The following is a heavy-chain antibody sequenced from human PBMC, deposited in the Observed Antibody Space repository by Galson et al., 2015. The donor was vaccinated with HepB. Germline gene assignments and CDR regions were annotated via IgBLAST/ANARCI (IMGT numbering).Heavy chain of an antibody. CDR3: ARTGSGTYFSYFYGMDV. V-gene: IGHV3-66*02. CDR2: IYSGGRT. Sequence: SLRLSCAASGLDVSKNYMNWVRQAPGKGLESVSVIYSGGRTYYADAVKGRFIISRDNSQNTMYLQMNSLSAEDTAVYYCARTGSGTYFSYFYGMDVWGQGTTVIGSS. J-gene: IGHJ6*02. CDR1: GLDVSKNY. D-gene: IGHD3-10*01.